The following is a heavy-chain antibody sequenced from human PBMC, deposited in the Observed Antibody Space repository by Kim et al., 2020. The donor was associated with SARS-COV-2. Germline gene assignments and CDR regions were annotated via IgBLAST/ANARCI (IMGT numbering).Heavy chain of an antibody. CDR2: VYYSGST. V-gene: IGHV4-39*01. CDR1: GGSISSSSYY. J-gene: IGHJ6*01. Sequence: SETLSLTCSVSGGSISSSSYYWGWIRQPPGKGLEWIGNVYYSGSTYYNSSLKSRVTISVDTSKNQFALNLSSVTAADTAVYYCARCKSSSGYYY. CDR3: ARCKSSSGYYY. D-gene: IGHD3-22*01.